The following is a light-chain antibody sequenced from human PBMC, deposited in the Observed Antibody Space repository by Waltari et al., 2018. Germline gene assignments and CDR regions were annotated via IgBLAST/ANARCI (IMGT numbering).Light chain of an antibody. CDR2: GAS. V-gene: IGKV3-20*01. J-gene: IGKJ1*01. CDR3: QHYLRLPVT. Sequence: EIVLTQSPGTLSLSLGDSATVSCRARQSVSRALAWYQQKPVQAPRLLIYGASTRATGIPDRFSGSGSGTDFSLTISRLEPDDFAVYYCQHYLRLPVTFGQGTTVEI. CDR1: QSVSRA.